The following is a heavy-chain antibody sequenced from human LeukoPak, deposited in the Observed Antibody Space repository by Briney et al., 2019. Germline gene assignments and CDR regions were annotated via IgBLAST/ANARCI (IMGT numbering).Heavy chain of an antibody. V-gene: IGHV1-18*01. CDR1: GYTFTSYG. J-gene: IGHJ4*02. Sequence: ASVKVSCKASGYTFTSYGISWVRQAPGQGLEWMGWISAYNGNTNYAQKLQDRLTVTTDTSTSTAYMELRSLRSEDTAVYYCATEGKMVRGVYTDYWGQGTLVTVSS. CDR3: ATEGKMVRGVYTDY. D-gene: IGHD3-10*01. CDR2: ISAYNGNT.